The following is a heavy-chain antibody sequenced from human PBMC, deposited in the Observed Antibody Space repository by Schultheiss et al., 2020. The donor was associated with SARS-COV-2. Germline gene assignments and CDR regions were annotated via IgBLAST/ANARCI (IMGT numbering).Heavy chain of an antibody. D-gene: IGHD3-3*01. CDR1: GGSISSGSYY. V-gene: IGHV4-61*10. CDR3: ARTQGYWSGYYNYYYYGMDV. CDR2: IYYSGST. Sequence: GSLRLSCTVSGGSISSGSYYWSWIRQPAGKGLEWIGRIYYSGSTNYNPSLKSRVTISVDTSKNQFSLKLSSVTAADTAVYYCARTQGYWSGYYNYYYYGMDVWGQGTTVTVSS. J-gene: IGHJ6*02.